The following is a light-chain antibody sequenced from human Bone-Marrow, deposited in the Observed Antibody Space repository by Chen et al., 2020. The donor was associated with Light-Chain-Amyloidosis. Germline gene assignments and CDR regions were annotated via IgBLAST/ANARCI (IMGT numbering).Light chain of an antibody. CDR3: SSYGGRTNLV. CDR1: SSDVGGYHY. CDR2: EVS. V-gene: IGLV2-8*01. J-gene: IGLJ2*01. Sequence: QSALTQPPSAPGSLGQSVTISCTGTSSDVGGYHYVSWYQQHPGKAPKLMISEVSKRPSGVPDRFSGSKSGNTASLTLSGLQPDDEADYCCSSYGGRTNLVFGGGTKLTVL.